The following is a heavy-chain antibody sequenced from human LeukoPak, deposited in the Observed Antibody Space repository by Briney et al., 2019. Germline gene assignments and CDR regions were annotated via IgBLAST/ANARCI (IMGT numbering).Heavy chain of an antibody. D-gene: IGHD3-22*01. J-gene: IGHJ4*02. CDR3: AKVLEYTTLDSSGYYSGFDY. V-gene: IGHV3-23*01. CDR2: ISGSGGST. CDR1: GFTFSSYA. Sequence: GGSLRLSCAASGFTFSSYAMSWVRQAPGKGLEWVSAISGSGGSTYYADSVKGRFTISGDNSKNTLYLQMNSLRAEDTAVYYCAKVLEYTTLDSSGYYSGFDYWGQGTLVTVSS.